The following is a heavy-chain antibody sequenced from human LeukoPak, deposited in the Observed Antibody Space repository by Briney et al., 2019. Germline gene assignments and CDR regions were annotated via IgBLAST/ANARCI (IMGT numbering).Heavy chain of an antibody. CDR2: ISYDGSNK. V-gene: IGHV3-30*18. CDR3: AKGQWLVLFPDY. D-gene: IGHD6-19*01. CDR1: GFTFSSYG. J-gene: IGHJ4*02. Sequence: GRSLGLSCAASGFTFSSYGMHWVRQAPGKGLEWVAVISYDGSNKYYADPVKGRFTISRDNSKNTLYLQMNSLRAEDTAVYYCAKGQWLVLFPDYWGQGTLVTVSS.